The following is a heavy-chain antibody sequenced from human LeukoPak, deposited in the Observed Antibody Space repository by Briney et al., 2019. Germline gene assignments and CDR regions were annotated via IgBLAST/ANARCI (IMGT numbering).Heavy chain of an antibody. V-gene: IGHV4-4*02. Sequence: SETLSLTCAVSGGSLSSSNWWSWVRQPPGKRQGWIGEIYHSGSTNYNPSLKSRVTISVDTSKNQFSLKLSSVTAADTAVYYCARTGIVGAVDAFDIWGQGTMVAVSS. CDR1: GGSLSSSNW. CDR3: ARTGIVGAVDAFDI. CDR2: IYHSGST. J-gene: IGHJ3*02. D-gene: IGHD1-26*01.